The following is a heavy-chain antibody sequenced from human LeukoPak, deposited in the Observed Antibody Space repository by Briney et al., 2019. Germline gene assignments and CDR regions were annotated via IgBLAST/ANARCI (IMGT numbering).Heavy chain of an antibody. V-gene: IGHV4-61*02. CDR2: IHTSGDT. CDR3: ARDTKFSP. Sequence: SQTLSLTCTVSGDSISSGRYYWTWLRQPAGKALEWIGRIHTSGDTNYSPSLKSRVTMSIDTSKNQFSLKLSSVTAADTAFYYCARDTKFSPWGQGTLVTVSS. CDR1: GDSISSGRYY. J-gene: IGHJ5*02. D-gene: IGHD3-3*01.